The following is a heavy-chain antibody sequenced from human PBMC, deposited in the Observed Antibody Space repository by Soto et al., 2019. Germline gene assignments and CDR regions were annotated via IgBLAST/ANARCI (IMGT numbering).Heavy chain of an antibody. CDR1: GGTFSSYA. V-gene: IGHV1-69*01. CDR2: IIPIFGTA. CDR3: ARSRLYYDSSLNAFDI. J-gene: IGHJ3*02. Sequence: QVQLVQSGAEVKKPGSSVKVSCKASGGTFSSYAISWVRQAPGQGLEWMGGIIPIFGTANYAQKFQGRVTITADESPSTAYMELSSLRSEDTAVYYCARSRLYYDSSLNAFDIWGQGTMVTVSS. D-gene: IGHD3-22*01.